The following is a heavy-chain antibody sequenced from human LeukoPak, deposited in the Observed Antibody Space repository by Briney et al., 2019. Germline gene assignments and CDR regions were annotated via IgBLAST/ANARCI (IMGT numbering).Heavy chain of an antibody. CDR2: ISGSGGST. CDR1: GFTFSSYA. J-gene: IGHJ4*02. Sequence: GGSLTLSCAASGFTFSSYAMSWVRQAPGKGLEWVSAISGSGGSTYYADSVKGRFTISRDNSKNTLYLQMNSLRAEDTAVYYCAKLTGGSGSYLDYWGQGTLVTVSS. CDR3: AKLTGGSGSYLDY. D-gene: IGHD1-26*01. V-gene: IGHV3-23*01.